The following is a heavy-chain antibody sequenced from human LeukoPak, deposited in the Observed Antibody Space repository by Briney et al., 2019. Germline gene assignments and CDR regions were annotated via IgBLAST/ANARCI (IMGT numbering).Heavy chain of an antibody. V-gene: IGHV4-59*12. D-gene: IGHD3-3*01. CDR3: ARGKYYDFWSGYYRYNWFDP. CDR2: IYYSGST. Sequence: PSETLSLTCTVSGGSISSYYWSWIWQPPGKGLEWIGSIYYSGSTYYNPSLKSRVTISVDTSKNQFSLKLSSVTAADTAVYYCARGKYYDFWSGYYRYNWFDPWGQGTLVTVSS. CDR1: GGSISSYY. J-gene: IGHJ5*02.